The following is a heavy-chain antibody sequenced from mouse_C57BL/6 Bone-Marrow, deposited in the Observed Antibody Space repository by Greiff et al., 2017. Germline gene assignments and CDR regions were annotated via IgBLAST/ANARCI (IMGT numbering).Heavy chain of an antibody. D-gene: IGHD2-3*01. Sequence: EVKLVESGGGLVKPGGSLKLSCAASGFTFSDYGMHWVRQAPEKGLGWVAYLSSGSSTIYYADTVKGRFTISRDNAKNTLFLQMTSLRSEDTAMYYCAVDGYRDWFAYWGQGTLVTVSA. J-gene: IGHJ3*01. V-gene: IGHV5-17*01. CDR1: GFTFSDYG. CDR3: AVDGYRDWFAY. CDR2: LSSGSSTI.